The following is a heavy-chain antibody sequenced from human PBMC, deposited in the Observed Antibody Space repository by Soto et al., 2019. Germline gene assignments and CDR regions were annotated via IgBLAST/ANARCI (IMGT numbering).Heavy chain of an antibody. J-gene: IGHJ4*02. CDR3: AAATYYYDSSGYSGPGY. CDR2: IVVGSGNT. Sequence: GASVKVSCKASGFTFTSSAVQWVRQARGQGLEWIGWIVVGSGNTNYAQKFQERVTITRDMSTSTAYMELSSLRSEDTAVYYCAAATYYYDSSGYSGPGYWGQGTLVTVSS. V-gene: IGHV1-58*01. D-gene: IGHD3-22*01. CDR1: GFTFTSSA.